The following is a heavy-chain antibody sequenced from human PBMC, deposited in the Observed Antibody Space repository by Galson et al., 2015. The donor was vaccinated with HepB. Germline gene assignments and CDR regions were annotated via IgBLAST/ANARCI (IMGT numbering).Heavy chain of an antibody. CDR3: ARVTASREGYCSGGSCSAHDY. D-gene: IGHD2-15*01. J-gene: IGHJ4*02. CDR2: ISAYNGNT. Sequence: SVKVSCKASGYTFTSYGISWVRQAPGQGLEWMGWISAYNGNTNYAQKLQGRVTMTTDTSTSTAYMELRSLRSDDTAVYYCARVTASREGYCSGGSCSAHDYWGQGTLVTVSS. V-gene: IGHV1-18*01. CDR1: GYTFTSYG.